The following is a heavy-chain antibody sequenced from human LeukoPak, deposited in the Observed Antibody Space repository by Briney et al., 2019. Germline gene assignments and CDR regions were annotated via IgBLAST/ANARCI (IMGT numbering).Heavy chain of an antibody. CDR2: ISGSGGST. J-gene: IGHJ4*02. V-gene: IGHV3-23*01. CDR3: ASGGTMIVVVISY. Sequence: GGSLRLSCAASGFTFSSYAMSWVRQAPGKRLEWVSAISGSGGSTYYADSVKGRFTISRDNSKNTLYLQMNSLRAEDTAVYYCASGGTMIVVVISYWGQGTLVTVSS. CDR1: GFTFSSYA. D-gene: IGHD3-22*01.